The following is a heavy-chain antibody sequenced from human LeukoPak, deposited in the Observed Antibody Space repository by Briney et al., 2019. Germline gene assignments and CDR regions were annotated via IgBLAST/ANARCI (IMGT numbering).Heavy chain of an antibody. Sequence: SVKVSCKTSGGSFSSYAISWVRQAPGQGLEFLGVFVPSFAITNYAQKFQGRVTITADKSTRTVYMELRSLRSEDTAVYYCARDRIYGSGSDHFDYWGQGTLVTVSS. CDR1: GGSFSSYA. J-gene: IGHJ4*02. D-gene: IGHD3-10*01. V-gene: IGHV1-69*10. CDR2: FVPSFAIT. CDR3: ARDRIYGSGSDHFDY.